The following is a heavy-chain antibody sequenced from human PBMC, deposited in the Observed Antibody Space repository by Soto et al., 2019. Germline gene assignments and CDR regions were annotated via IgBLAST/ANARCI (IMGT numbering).Heavy chain of an antibody. J-gene: IGHJ4*02. CDR1: GFTFSSYA. D-gene: IGHD6-13*01. Sequence: EVQLLESGGALVQPGGSLRLSCAASGFTFSSYAMSWVRQAPGKGLEWVSSISASGDSTHNADSVKGRFAISRDNSKNTLDLQLHSLTADDTAVYYCAKGGLYNSRWYEGYWGQGTLVTVSS. V-gene: IGHV3-23*01. CDR2: ISASGDST. CDR3: AKGGLYNSRWYEGY.